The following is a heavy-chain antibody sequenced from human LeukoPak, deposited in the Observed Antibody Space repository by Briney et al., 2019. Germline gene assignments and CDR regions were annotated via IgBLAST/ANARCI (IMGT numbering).Heavy chain of an antibody. D-gene: IGHD1-7*01. Sequence: GGSLRLSCAASGFPFSSSAMSWVRQAPGKGLYWVSAISGSGTGTYYADSVKGRFTISRDNSKNTLYLQMNSLRAEDTAVYYCAKEGGTGTRFDYWGQGTLVTVSS. J-gene: IGHJ4*02. CDR3: AKEGGTGTRFDY. CDR2: ISGSGTGT. V-gene: IGHV3-23*01. CDR1: GFPFSSSA.